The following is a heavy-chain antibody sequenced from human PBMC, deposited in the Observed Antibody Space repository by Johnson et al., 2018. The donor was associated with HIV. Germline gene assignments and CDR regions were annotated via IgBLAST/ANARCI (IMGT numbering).Heavy chain of an antibody. Sequence: QVQLVESGVGVVQPGRSLRLSCAASGFTFSSYAMHWVRQAPGKGLEWVAVISYDGSNKYYADSVKGRFTISRDNSKNTLYLQMNSPRAEDTAVYYCARASVSSPRYSSSSDDAFDIWGQGTMVTVSS. V-gene: IGHV3-30*04. CDR2: ISYDGSNK. D-gene: IGHD6-6*01. CDR3: ARASVSSPRYSSSSDDAFDI. CDR1: GFTFSSYA. J-gene: IGHJ3*02.